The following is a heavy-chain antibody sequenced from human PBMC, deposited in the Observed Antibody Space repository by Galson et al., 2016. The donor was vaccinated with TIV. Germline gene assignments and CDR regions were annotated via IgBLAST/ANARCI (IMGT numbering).Heavy chain of an antibody. J-gene: IGHJ5*02. Sequence: QSGAEVKRPGESLRISCKTSGYIFISYWIAWVRQMPGKGLEWMGAIYPGDSDIRYSPSFQGQVTISADRSINTAYLQWSSLKTSDTAMYYCARGMPPYYRDHNWFDPWGQGTLVTVSS. D-gene: IGHD3-10*01. CDR1: GYIFISYW. CDR2: IYPGDSDI. CDR3: ARGMPPYYRDHNWFDP. V-gene: IGHV5-51*01.